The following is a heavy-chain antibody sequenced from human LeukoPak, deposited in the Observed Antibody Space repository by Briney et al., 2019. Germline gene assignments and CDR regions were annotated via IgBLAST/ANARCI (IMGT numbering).Heavy chain of an antibody. CDR1: GDSISTINYF. Sequence: SETLSLTCAVSGDSISTINYFWGWIRQPPGKGLEWIGNIYYTGSTYYNLSLNNRVTMSVDTSRNQFSLRLTSVTAADTSVYYCASGDDSYAAYYFDYWGQGTLVTVSS. CDR2: IYYTGST. V-gene: IGHV4-39*01. CDR3: ASGDDSYAAYYFDY. J-gene: IGHJ4*02. D-gene: IGHD2-8*01.